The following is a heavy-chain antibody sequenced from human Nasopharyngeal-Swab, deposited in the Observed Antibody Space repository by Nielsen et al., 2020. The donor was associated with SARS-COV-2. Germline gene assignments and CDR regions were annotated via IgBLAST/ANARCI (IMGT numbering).Heavy chain of an antibody. D-gene: IGHD2-15*01. CDR3: ARGFCSGGSCLGNAFDI. Sequence: GGSLRLSCAASGFTFSSYEMNWVRQAPGKGLEWVSYISSSGSTIYYADSVKGRFTISRDNAKNSLYLQMNSLGAEDTAVYSCARGFCSGGSCLGNAFDIWGQGTMVTVSS. CDR2: ISSSGSTI. J-gene: IGHJ3*02. V-gene: IGHV3-48*03. CDR1: GFTFSSYE.